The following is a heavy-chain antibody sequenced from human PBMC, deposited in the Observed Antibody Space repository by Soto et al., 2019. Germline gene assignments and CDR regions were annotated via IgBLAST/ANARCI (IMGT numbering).Heavy chain of an antibody. Sequence: QVQLVQSGAEVKKPGASVKVSCKASGYTFTSYYMHWVRQAPGQGLEWMGIINPSGGSTSYAQKFQGRVNMTRDTSTSTVYMELSSLRSEDTAVYYCARVWLRHDAFDIWGQGTMVTVSS. CDR2: INPSGGST. D-gene: IGHD5-12*01. CDR3: ARVWLRHDAFDI. CDR1: GYTFTSYY. V-gene: IGHV1-46*01. J-gene: IGHJ3*02.